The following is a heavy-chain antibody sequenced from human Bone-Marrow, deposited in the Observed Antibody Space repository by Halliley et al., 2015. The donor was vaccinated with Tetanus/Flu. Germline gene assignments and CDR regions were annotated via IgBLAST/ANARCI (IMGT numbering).Heavy chain of an antibody. V-gene: IGHV4-4*02. CDR1: GGSISRSNW. CDR2: ISLSGST. J-gene: IGHJ6*02. D-gene: IGHD4-17*01. CDR3: AGPKYGVFGLAV. Sequence: TLSLTCDVSGGSISRSNWWSWVRQTPGKGLEWIGEISLSGSTSYNPSLESRVTMSVDRSENQFSLILTSVTAADTAVYYCAGPKYGVFGLAVWGQGTTVSVSS.